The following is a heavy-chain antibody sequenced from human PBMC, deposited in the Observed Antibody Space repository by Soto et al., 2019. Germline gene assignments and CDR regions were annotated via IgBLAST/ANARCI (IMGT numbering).Heavy chain of an antibody. Sequence: ASVKVSCKASGYTFTSYAMHWVRQAPGQRLEWMGWINAGNGNTKYSQKFQGRVTITRDTSASTAYMELSSLRSEDMAVYYCANSGCSSTSCYFAEYFQHWGQGTLVTVSS. CDR3: ANSGCSSTSCYFAEYFQH. V-gene: IGHV1-3*01. J-gene: IGHJ1*01. CDR2: INAGNGNT. CDR1: GYTFTSYA. D-gene: IGHD2-2*01.